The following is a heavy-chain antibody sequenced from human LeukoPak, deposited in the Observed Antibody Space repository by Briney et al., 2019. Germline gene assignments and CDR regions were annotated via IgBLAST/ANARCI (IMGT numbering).Heavy chain of an antibody. V-gene: IGHV3-15*01. CDR3: TTSSVHINDY. Sequence: SLRLSCAASGFSCTNAWMTWVPQSPGKRLKWVGRIKSKSDGGTIDYAAPVKGRFTISRDDSKNTVYLQMNSLKTEDTGVYYCTTSSVHINDYWGQGTLVTVSS. CDR2: IKSKSDGGTI. CDR1: GFSCTNAW. J-gene: IGHJ4*02. D-gene: IGHD2-21*01.